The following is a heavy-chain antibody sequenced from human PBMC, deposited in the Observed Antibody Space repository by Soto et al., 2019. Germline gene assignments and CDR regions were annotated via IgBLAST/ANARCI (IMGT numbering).Heavy chain of an antibody. J-gene: IGHJ3*02. D-gene: IGHD6-19*01. CDR2: IYYSGST. CDR1: GGSISSGGYY. Sequence: QVQLQESGPGLVKPSQTLSLTCTVSGGSISSGGYYWSWIRQHPGKGLEWIGYIYYSGSTYYNPSLKSRVTISVDTSNNQFSLKLSSVSAADTAVYYCARDSSGWSEGVDAFHIWGQGTMVTVSS. V-gene: IGHV4-31*03. CDR3: ARDSSGWSEGVDAFHI.